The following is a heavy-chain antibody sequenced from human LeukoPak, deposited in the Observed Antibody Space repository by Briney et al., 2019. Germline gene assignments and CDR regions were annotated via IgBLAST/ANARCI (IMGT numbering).Heavy chain of an antibody. CDR3: ARARRSSGWYLPDY. V-gene: IGHV3-21*01. Sequence: GGALRLSCAAPGFTFSSYSMNWGRQGPGKGVEWVSSISSSSSYIYYADSVKGRFTISRDNAKNSLYLQMNSLRAEDTAVYYCARARRSSGWYLPDYWGQGTLVTVSS. D-gene: IGHD6-19*01. J-gene: IGHJ4*02. CDR2: ISSSSSYI. CDR1: GFTFSSYS.